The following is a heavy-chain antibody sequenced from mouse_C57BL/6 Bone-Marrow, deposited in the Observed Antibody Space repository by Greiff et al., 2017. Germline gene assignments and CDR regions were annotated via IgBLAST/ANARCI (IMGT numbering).Heavy chain of an antibody. Sequence: VQLKESGPELVKPGASVKISCKASGYSFTGYYMNWVKQSPEKSLEWIGEINPSTGGTTYNQKFKAKATLTEDKSSSTAYMQLKSLTSEDSAVYYCARWGYYFFLDYWGQGTSVTVSS. CDR3: ARWGYYFFLDY. J-gene: IGHJ4*01. D-gene: IGHD2-12*01. CDR2: INPSTGGT. CDR1: GYSFTGYY. V-gene: IGHV1-42*01.